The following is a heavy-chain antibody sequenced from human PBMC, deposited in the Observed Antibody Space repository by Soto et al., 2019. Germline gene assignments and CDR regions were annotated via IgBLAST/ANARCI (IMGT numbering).Heavy chain of an antibody. CDR1: GYSFTTYW. Sequence: GESLKISCQGSGYSFTTYWISWVRQMPGKGLECMGRIDPTDSYTDYSPSFEGHVTMSVDRSINTAYLEWSSLKASDTAMYYCARGAESGTVTTPHGMDVWGQGTTVTVSS. CDR2: IDPTDSYT. J-gene: IGHJ6*02. CDR3: ARGAESGTVTTPHGMDV. V-gene: IGHV5-10-1*01. D-gene: IGHD4-4*01.